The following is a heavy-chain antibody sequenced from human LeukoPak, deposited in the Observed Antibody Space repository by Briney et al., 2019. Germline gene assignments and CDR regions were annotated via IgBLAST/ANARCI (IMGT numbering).Heavy chain of an antibody. CDR2: ISSSGSTI. CDR1: GFTFSSYE. D-gene: IGHD5-18*01. CDR3: ARVEWIQLWFGVDY. J-gene: IGHJ4*02. Sequence: SGGSLRLSCVASGFTFSSYEMNWVRQAPGKGLEWDSYISSSGSTIYYADSVKGRFTISRDNAKNSLYLQMNSLRAEDTAVYYCARVEWIQLWFGVDYWGQGTLVTVSS. V-gene: IGHV3-48*03.